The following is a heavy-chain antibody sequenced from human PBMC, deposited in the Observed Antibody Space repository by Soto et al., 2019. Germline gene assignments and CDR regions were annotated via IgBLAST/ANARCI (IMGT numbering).Heavy chain of an antibody. Sequence: ASVKVSCKASGGTFSSYAISWVRQAPGQGLEWMGGIIPIFGTANYAQKFQGRVTITADESTSTAYMELSSLRSEDTAVYYCARVGGPYCGGDCSFDYWGQGTLVTVSS. J-gene: IGHJ4*02. CDR3: ARVGGPYCGGDCSFDY. V-gene: IGHV1-69*13. D-gene: IGHD2-21*02. CDR1: GGTFSSYA. CDR2: IIPIFGTA.